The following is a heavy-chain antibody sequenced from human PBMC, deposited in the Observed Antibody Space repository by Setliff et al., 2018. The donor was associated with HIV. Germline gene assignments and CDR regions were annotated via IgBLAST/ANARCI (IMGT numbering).Heavy chain of an antibody. CDR3: AKSVVGAFDY. V-gene: IGHV3-9*01. D-gene: IGHD1-26*01. CDR1: GFTFGNYA. J-gene: IGHJ4*02. Sequence: GGSLRLSCAASGFTFGNYAMAWVRQAPGKGLEWVSGISWDSGNIGYADSVNGRFTISRDNAKNSLYLQMNSLRAEDTALYYCAKSVVGAFDYWGQGTLVTVSS. CDR2: ISWDSGNI.